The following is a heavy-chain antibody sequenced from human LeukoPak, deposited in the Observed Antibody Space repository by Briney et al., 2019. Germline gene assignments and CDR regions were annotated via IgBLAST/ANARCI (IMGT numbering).Heavy chain of an antibody. V-gene: IGHV1-69*04. J-gene: IGHJ5*02. CDR3: ARDFGYGSGSYRRFDP. CDR2: IIPILGIA. CDR1: GGTFSSYA. D-gene: IGHD3-10*01. Sequence: ASVKVPCKASGGTFSSYAISWVRQAPGQGLEWMGRIIPILGIANYAQKFQGRVTITADKSTSTAYMELSSLRSEDTAVYYCARDFGYGSGSYRRFDPWGQGTLVTVSS.